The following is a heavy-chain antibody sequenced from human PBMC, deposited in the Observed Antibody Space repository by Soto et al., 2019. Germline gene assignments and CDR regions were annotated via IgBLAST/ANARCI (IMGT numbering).Heavy chain of an antibody. CDR2: IIPIFGTA. J-gene: IGHJ6*02. V-gene: IGHV1-69*13. Sequence: SVKVSCKASGGTFSSYAISWVRQAPGQGLEWMGGIIPIFGTANYAQKFQGRVTITADESTSTAYMELSSLRSEDTAVYYCARAPFKYSNQYYYYGMDVWGQGTTVTVS. CDR1: GGTFSSYA. CDR3: ARAPFKYSNQYYYYGMDV. D-gene: IGHD4-4*01.